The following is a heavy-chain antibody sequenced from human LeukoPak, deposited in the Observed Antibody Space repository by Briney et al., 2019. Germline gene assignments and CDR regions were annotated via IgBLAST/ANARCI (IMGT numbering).Heavy chain of an antibody. V-gene: IGHV3-11*01. D-gene: IGHD2-2*01. CDR2: ISSSGSTI. J-gene: IGHJ5*02. CDR1: GFTFSDYY. Sequence: GGSLSLSCAASGFTFSDYYMSWIRHSPGEGLVWVSYISSSGSTIYYADSVEGRLTISRDNAKNSLYLQMNSLRAEDTAVDYCARDCGRAMLGNGGDWFDPWGQGTLVTVSS. CDR3: ARDCGRAMLGNGGDWFDP.